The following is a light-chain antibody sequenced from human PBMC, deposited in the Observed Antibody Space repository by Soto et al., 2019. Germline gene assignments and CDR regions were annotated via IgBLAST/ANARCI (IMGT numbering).Light chain of an antibody. J-gene: IGKJ5*01. Sequence: EIVLTQSPGTLSLSPGERATLSCRASQSVSSSYLAWYQQKPGQAPRLLIYGASSRATGIPDRFSGGGSGTYFTLTISRLEPEDFAVYYCQQYGSPITFGQGTRLEIK. CDR3: QQYGSPIT. CDR2: GAS. CDR1: QSVSSSY. V-gene: IGKV3-20*01.